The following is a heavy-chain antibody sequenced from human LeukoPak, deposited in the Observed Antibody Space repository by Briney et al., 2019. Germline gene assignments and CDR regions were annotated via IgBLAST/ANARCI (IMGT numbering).Heavy chain of an antibody. V-gene: IGHV1-69*05. J-gene: IGHJ4*02. CDR3: ARDTNWGSFDY. CDR2: IIPIFGTA. CDR1: GGTFSIYA. D-gene: IGHD7-27*01. Sequence: ASVSVSCKASGGTFSIYAISWVRQAPGQGLEWMGGIIPIFGTANYAQKFQGRVTITTDESTSTAYMELSSLRSEDTAVYYCARDTNWGSFDYWGQGTLVTVSS.